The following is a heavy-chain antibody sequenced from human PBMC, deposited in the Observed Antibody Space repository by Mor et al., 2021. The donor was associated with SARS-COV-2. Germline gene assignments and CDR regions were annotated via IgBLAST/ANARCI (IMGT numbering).Heavy chain of an antibody. J-gene: IGHJ3*02. CDR3: ARDTDAFDI. V-gene: IGHV3-30*15. Sequence: RFTISRDNSRNTLYLQMSSLRGEDTAVYYCARDTDAFDIWGQGTMITVSS.